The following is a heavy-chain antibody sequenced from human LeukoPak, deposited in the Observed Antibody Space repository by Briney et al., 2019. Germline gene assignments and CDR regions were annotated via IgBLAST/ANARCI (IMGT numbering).Heavy chain of an antibody. CDR3: ARVQYQLLFEGNWFDP. V-gene: IGHV1-2*02. D-gene: IGHD2-2*01. CDR2: INPNSGDT. J-gene: IGHJ5*02. Sequence: ASVTVSCKASGYTFSGYYIHWVRQAPGQGLEWMGWINPNSGDTHYAQKFQGRVTMTRDTSSSTAYMDLNSLISDDTAVYYCARVQYQLLFEGNWFDPWGQGTLGTVSA. CDR1: GYTFSGYY.